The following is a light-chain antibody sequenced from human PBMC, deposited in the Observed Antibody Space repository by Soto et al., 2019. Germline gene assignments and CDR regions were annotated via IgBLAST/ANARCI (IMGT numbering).Light chain of an antibody. CDR2: EVS. CDR1: SSDVGGYNY. V-gene: IGLV2-14*01. CDR3: SSYTSRSTLGLV. Sequence: QSVLTQPASVSGSPGQSITISCTGTSSDVGGYNYVSWYQQHPGKAPKLMIYEVSNRPSGVSNRFSGSKSGNTASLTISGLQAEEEAHYSCSSYTSRSTLGLVFGGGTKVTVL. J-gene: IGLJ2*01.